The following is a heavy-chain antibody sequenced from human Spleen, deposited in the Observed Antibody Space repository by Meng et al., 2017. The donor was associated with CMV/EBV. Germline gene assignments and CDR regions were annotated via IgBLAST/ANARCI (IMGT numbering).Heavy chain of an antibody. CDR3: ARQLDTRTWDNWFDP. D-gene: IGHD2-2*01. V-gene: IGHV5-51*01. CDR2: IHPGDSET. CDR1: GYSFTDYW. Sequence: KVSCKASGYSFTDYWIGWVRQMPGKGLEWMGIIHPGDSETRYNQSFQGKVTISADRSISTAYLQWSSLKASDTAIYYCARQLDTRTWDNWFDPWGQGTLVTVSS. J-gene: IGHJ5*02.